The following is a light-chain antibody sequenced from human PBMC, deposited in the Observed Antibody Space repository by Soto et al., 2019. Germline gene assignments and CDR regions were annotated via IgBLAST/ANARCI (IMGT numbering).Light chain of an antibody. J-gene: IGKJ5*01. CDR1: QSVNSN. Sequence: EIVMRQSPAILSGCTGERATLSCRASQSVNSNLAWYQQKPGQAPRLLVYGASTRATGIPARFSGSGSGTEFTLNISSLQSEDFAVYYCQQFINWPITFGQGTRWRL. CDR3: QQFINWPIT. V-gene: IGKV3-15*01. CDR2: GAS.